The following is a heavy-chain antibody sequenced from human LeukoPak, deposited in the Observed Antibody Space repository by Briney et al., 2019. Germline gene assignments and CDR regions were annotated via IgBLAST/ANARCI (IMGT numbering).Heavy chain of an antibody. CDR1: GFTFSSYG. V-gene: IGHV3-30*02. J-gene: IGHJ6*03. CDR2: IRYDGSNK. D-gene: IGHD6-25*01. Sequence: GGSLRLSCAASGFTFSSYGMHWVRQAPGKGLEWVAFIRYDGSNKYYADSVKGRFTISRDNSKNTLYLQMNSLRGEDTAVYYCAKEPYSSVYYFYYMDVWGKGTTVTVSS. CDR3: AKEPYSSVYYFYYMDV.